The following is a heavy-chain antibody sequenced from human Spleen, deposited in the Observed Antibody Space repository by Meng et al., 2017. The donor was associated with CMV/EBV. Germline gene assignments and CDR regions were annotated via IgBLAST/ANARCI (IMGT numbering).Heavy chain of an antibody. D-gene: IGHD3-10*01. CDR3: ARGGVWAPAAFYV. V-gene: IGHV3-23*01. CDR1: GFTFSTYA. Sequence: GGSLRLSCAASGFTFSTYAMNWVRQVPGKGLEWVSAISGSGVTYYTDSVKGRFTISRDNSKNTLFLQMSSLRGEDTAVYYCARGGVWAPAAFYVWGQGTMVTVSS. J-gene: IGHJ3*01. CDR2: ISGSGVT.